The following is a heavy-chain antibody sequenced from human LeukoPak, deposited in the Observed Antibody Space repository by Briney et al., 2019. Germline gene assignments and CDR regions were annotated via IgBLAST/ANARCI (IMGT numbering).Heavy chain of an antibody. V-gene: IGHV1-24*01. CDR3: ARSHPGAVTRGGYYYYMDV. CDR2: FDPEDGET. J-gene: IGHJ6*03. CDR1: GYTLTELS. D-gene: IGHD4-17*01. Sequence: ASVKVSCKVSGYTLTELSMHWVRQAPGKGLEWMGGFDPEDGETIYAQKLQGRVTMTTDTSTSTAYMELRSLRSDDTAVYYCARSHPGAVTRGGYYYYMDVWGKGTTVTVSS.